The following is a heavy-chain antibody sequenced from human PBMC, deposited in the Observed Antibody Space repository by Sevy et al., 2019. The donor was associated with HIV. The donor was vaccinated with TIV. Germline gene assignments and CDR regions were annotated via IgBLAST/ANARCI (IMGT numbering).Heavy chain of an antibody. D-gene: IGHD2-15*01. CDR2: IYYSGST. Sequence: SETLSLTCTVSGGSISSGGYYWSWIRQHPGKGLEWIGYIYYSGSTYYNPSLKSRVTISVDTSKNQFSLKLSSVTAADTAVYYCVSSKVVVVAATRGPAEYFQHWGQGTLVTVSS. CDR3: VSSKVVVVAATRGPAEYFQH. V-gene: IGHV4-31*03. J-gene: IGHJ1*01. CDR1: GGSISSGGYY.